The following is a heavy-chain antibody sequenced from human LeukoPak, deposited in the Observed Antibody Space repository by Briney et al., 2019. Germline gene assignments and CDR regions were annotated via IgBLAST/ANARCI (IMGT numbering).Heavy chain of an antibody. J-gene: IGHJ5*02. V-gene: IGHV4-61*01. CDR3: AREGRDNWFDP. CDR2: IYYSGST. CDR1: GGSVSSGSYY. Sequence: PSETLSLTCTVSGGSVSSGSYYWSWIRQPPGKGLEWIGYIYYSGSTNYNPSLKSRVTISVDTSKNQFSLKLSSVTAADTAVYYCAREGRDNWFDPWGQGTLVTVSS.